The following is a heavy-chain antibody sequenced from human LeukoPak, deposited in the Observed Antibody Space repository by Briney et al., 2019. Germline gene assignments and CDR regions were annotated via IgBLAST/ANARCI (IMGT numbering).Heavy chain of an antibody. CDR2: INPSGGST. J-gene: IGHJ4*02. CDR3: ARDLALAHCSGGSCYELDY. CDR1: ACTFTSYY. Sequence: ASVQVSCKASACTFTSYYMHWLRQPPGQGLEWMGIINPSGGSTSYAQKFQGGPTMTRDTSRGTVYMELSSLRSEDTAVYYCARDLALAHCSGGSCYELDYWGQGTLVTVSS. V-gene: IGHV1-46*01. D-gene: IGHD2-15*01.